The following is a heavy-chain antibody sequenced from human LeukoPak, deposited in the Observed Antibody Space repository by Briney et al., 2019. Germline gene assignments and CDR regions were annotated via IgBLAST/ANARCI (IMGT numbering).Heavy chain of an antibody. CDR1: GYTFTSYD. CDR2: MNPNSGNT. V-gene: IGHV1-8*01. J-gene: IGHJ5*02. D-gene: IGHD3-22*01. Sequence: ASVKVSCKASGYTFTSYDINWVRQATGQGLEWMRWMNPNSGNTGYAQKFEGRVTMTRNTSISTAYMELSSLRSEDTAVYYCARGYYYDSSGYYGNWFDPWGQGTLVTVSS. CDR3: ARGYYYDSSGYYGNWFDP.